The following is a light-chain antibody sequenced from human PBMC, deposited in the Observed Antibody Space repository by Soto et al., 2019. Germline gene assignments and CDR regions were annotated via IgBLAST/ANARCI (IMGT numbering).Light chain of an antibody. CDR3: MLYMGGGVWV. CDR2: STN. CDR1: SGSVSTNYY. J-gene: IGLJ7*01. Sequence: QTVVTQEPSLSVSPGGTVPLTCGLNSGSVSTNYYPSWYQQTPGQAPRTLIYSTNTRSSGVPDRFSGSILGNKAALTITGAQADEEADYYCMLYMGGGVWVFGGGTQLTVL. V-gene: IGLV8-61*01.